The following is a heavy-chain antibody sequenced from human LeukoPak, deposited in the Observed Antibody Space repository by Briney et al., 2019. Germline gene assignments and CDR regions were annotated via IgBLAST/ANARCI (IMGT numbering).Heavy chain of an antibody. J-gene: IGHJ5*02. D-gene: IGHD1-14*01. CDR1: GGSISSYY. CDR2: ISTGGSA. V-gene: IGHV4-4*07. CDR3: ARDAFLGITMPVNWFDP. Sequence: PSETLSLTCSVSGGSISSYYWSWIRQPAGKALEWLGRISTGGSANYNPSLQSRVTMSIDTSKSQFSLNLNSVTAADTAVYYCARDAFLGITMPVNWFDPRGQGTLVTVSA.